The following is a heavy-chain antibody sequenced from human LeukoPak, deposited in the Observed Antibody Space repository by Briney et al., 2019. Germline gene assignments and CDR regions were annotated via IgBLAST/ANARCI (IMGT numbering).Heavy chain of an antibody. V-gene: IGHV3-48*02. CDR3: AGGGDSGWAIDN. Sequence: GRSLRLSCTVSGVSFNSFYMNWVRQAPGKGLEWISYIDTQSQTVYYADSMRGRFTISRDNAKNSLYLQINSLRDEDTALYYCAGGGDSGWAIDNWGQGTLVIVSS. D-gene: IGHD6-19*01. CDR2: IDTQSQTV. CDR1: GVSFNSFY. J-gene: IGHJ4*02.